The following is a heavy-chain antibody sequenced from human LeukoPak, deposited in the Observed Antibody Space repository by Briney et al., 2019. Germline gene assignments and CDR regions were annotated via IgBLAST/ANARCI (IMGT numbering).Heavy chain of an antibody. V-gene: IGHV3-23*01. CDR2: ISNSGGTT. Sequence: PGGSLRLSCAASGFSFSSFSMSWVRQAPGKGLDWVSGISNSGGTTYYADSVKGRFTISRDNSKNTLYLHVNSLRAEDTAIYYCAKGITSHDFFSRGDWGQGTLVTVSS. CDR1: GFSFSSFS. D-gene: IGHD3-10*01. CDR3: AKGITSHDFFSRGD. J-gene: IGHJ4*02.